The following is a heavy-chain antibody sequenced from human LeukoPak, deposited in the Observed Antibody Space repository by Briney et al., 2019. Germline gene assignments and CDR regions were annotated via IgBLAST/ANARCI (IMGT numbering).Heavy chain of an antibody. CDR3: ALTMVRGVIEAFDI. CDR2: IDPSDSYT. V-gene: IGHV5-10-1*01. J-gene: IGHJ3*02. CDR1: GYSFTSYW. Sequence: GESLKISCKGSGYSFTSYWISWGRQMPGKGLEWMGWIDPSDSYTNYSPSFQGHVTISADKSISTAYLQWSSLKASDTAMYYCALTMVRGVIEAFDIWGQGTMVTVPS. D-gene: IGHD3-10*01.